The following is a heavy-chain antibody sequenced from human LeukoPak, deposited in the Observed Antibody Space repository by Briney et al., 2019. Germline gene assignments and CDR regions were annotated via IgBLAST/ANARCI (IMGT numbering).Heavy chain of an antibody. D-gene: IGHD2-2*01. Sequence: ASLRVSCKASGYTFTGYYMHWVRQAPGQGLEWMGWINPNSGGTNYAQKFQGRVTMTRDTSISTAYMGLSRLRSDDTAVYYCTREESSTTCSDVWGQGTTVTVSS. CDR3: TREESSTTCSDV. J-gene: IGHJ6*02. CDR2: INPNSGGT. CDR1: GYTFTGYY. V-gene: IGHV1-2*02.